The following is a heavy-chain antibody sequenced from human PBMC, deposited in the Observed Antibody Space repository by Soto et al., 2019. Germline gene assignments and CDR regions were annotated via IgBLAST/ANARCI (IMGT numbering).Heavy chain of an antibody. CDR1: GGTHSSYA. D-gene: IGHD3-22*01. V-gene: IGHV1-69*01. J-gene: IGHJ5*02. Sequence: QVQLVQSGAEVKKPGSSVKVSCKVTGGTHSSYAITWVRQAPGKGLEWMGGIIPIFGTRDYAQKFQGRVTITADPSPSTAYLELSGPTSDDTAVYYCATDGSDYSTSGHYDPWGQGTLVTVSS. CDR3: ATDGSDYSTSGHYDP. CDR2: IIPIFGTR.